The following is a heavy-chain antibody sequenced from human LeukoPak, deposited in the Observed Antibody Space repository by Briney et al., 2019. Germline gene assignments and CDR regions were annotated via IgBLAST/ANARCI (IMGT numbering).Heavy chain of an antibody. Sequence: NPGGSLRLSCAASGFTFSSYAMSWVRQAPGKGLEWVSAISGSGGSTYYADSVKGRFTISRDNSKNTLYLQMNSLRAEDTAVYYCAKGGLGGWPPEYYFDYWGQGTLVTVSS. D-gene: IGHD6-19*01. CDR2: ISGSGGST. CDR1: GFTFSSYA. V-gene: IGHV3-23*01. CDR3: AKGGLGGWPPEYYFDY. J-gene: IGHJ4*02.